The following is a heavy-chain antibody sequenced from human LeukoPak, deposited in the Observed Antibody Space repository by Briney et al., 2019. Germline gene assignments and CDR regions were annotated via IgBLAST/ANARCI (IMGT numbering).Heavy chain of an antibody. CDR3: AIERKMATIIGTDAFDI. V-gene: IGHV1-69*05. D-gene: IGHD5-24*01. CDR1: GGTLSSYA. J-gene: IGHJ3*02. Sequence: SVKVSCRASGGTLSSYAISWVRQAPGQGLEWMGGIIPIFGTANYAQKFQGRVTITTDESTSTAYMELSSLRSEDTAVYYCAIERKMATIIGTDAFDIWGQGTMVTVSS. CDR2: IIPIFGTA.